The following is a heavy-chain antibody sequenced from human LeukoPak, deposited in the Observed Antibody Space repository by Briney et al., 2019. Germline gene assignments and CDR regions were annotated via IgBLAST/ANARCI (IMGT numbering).Heavy chain of an antibody. CDR2: ISYDGSNK. Sequence: AGGSLRLSCAASGFTFSSYAMHWVRQAPGKGLEWVAVISYDGSNKYYADSVKGRFTISRDNSKNTLYLQMNSLRAEDTAVYYCAREGPQDEPQDYYYGMDVWGQGTTVTVSS. J-gene: IGHJ6*02. CDR1: GFTFSSYA. V-gene: IGHV3-30-3*01. CDR3: AREGPQDEPQDYYYGMDV.